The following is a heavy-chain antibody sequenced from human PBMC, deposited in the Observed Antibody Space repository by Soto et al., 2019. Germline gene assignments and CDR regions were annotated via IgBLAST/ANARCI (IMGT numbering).Heavy chain of an antibody. J-gene: IGHJ4*02. CDR3: ARDSGVTANFDY. CDR2: IWYDGSNK. D-gene: IGHD2-21*02. V-gene: IGHV3-33*01. CDR1: GFTFSSYG. Sequence: GGSLRLSCAASGFTFSSYGMHWVRQAPGKGLEWVAVIWYDGSNKYYADYVKGRFTISRDNSKNTLYLQMNSLRAEDTAVYYCARDSGVTANFDYWGQGTLVTVSS.